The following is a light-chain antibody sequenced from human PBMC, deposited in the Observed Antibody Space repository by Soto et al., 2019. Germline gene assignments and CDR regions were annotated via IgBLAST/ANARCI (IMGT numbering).Light chain of an antibody. CDR1: SSDVGGYNY. V-gene: IGLV2-14*01. J-gene: IGLJ2*01. Sequence: QSALTQPASVSGSPGQSITISCIGTSSDVGGYNYVSWYQQHPGKAPKLMIYEVSNRPSGVSNRFSGSKSGNTASLTISGLQAEDEADYYCTSYTSSSTDADVVFGGGTKLTVL. CDR3: TSYTSSSTDADVV. CDR2: EVS.